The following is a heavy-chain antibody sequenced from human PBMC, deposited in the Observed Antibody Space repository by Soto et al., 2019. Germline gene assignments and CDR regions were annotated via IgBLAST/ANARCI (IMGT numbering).Heavy chain of an antibody. CDR3: ARGLVDTAMVTFDY. V-gene: IGHV4-59*01. J-gene: IGHJ4*02. CDR1: GGSISSYY. D-gene: IGHD5-18*01. Sequence: SETLSHTCTVSGGSISSYYWRWFRQPPGKGLEWIGYIYYSGSTNYNPSLKSRVTISVDTSKNQFSLKLSSVTAADTAVYYCARGLVDTAMVTFDYWGQGTLVTVS. CDR2: IYYSGST.